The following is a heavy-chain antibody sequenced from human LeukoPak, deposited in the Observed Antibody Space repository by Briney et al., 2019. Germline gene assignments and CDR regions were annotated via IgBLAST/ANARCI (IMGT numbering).Heavy chain of an antibody. CDR1: GGSFSGYY. CDR3: ARAPEGGGLPHY. V-gene: IGHV4-34*01. Sequence: SETLSLTCAVYGGSFSGYYWSWIRQPPGKGLVWIGEINHSGSTNYNPSLKSRVTISVDTSKNQFSLKLSSVTAADTAVYYCARAPEGGGLPHYWGQGTLVTVSS. D-gene: IGHD3-16*01. CDR2: INHSGST. J-gene: IGHJ4*02.